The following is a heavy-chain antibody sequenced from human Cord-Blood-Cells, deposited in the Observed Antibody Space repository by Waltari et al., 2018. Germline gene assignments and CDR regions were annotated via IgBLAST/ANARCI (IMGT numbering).Heavy chain of an antibody. CDR1: GGSISSSSYY. CDR2: IYYSGRA. V-gene: IGHV4-39*01. CDR3: ARLSSFGYWYFDL. Sequence: QLPLQEADPGLVQPSETLSLTCPVSGGSISSSSYYWGWIRQPPGKGLEWLGSIYYSGRAYYNTSIKSRVTISVDTSKNQFSLKLSSVTAADTAVYYCARLSSFGYWYFDLWGRGTLVTVSS. J-gene: IGHJ2*01. D-gene: IGHD2-15*01.